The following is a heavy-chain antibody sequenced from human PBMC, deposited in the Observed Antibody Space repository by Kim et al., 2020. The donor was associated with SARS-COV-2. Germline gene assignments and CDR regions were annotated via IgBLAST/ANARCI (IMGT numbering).Heavy chain of an antibody. D-gene: IGHD1-26*01. V-gene: IGHV4-59*01. CDR2: IYYSGST. J-gene: IGHJ4*02. Sequence: SETLSLTCTVSGGSISSYYWSWIRQPPGKGLEWIGYIYYSGSTNYNPSLKSRVTISVDTSKNQFSLKLSSVTAADTAVYYCAGVGGRGSFDYWGQGTLVTVSS. CDR1: GGSISSYY. CDR3: AGVGGRGSFDY.